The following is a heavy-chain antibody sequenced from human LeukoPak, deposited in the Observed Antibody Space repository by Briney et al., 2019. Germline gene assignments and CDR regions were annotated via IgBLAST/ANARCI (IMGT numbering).Heavy chain of an antibody. D-gene: IGHD6-6*01. CDR3: AKAAQVAGRPNLGGHFDY. J-gene: IGHJ4*02. CDR2: INRDGSST. CDR1: GFTFSSYW. Sequence: SGGSLRLSCAVSGFTFSSYWMLWVRQAPGKGLVWVSRINRDGSSTSYADSVKRRFTISRDNTKNTLHLQMNSLRAEDTAVYYCAKAAQVAGRPNLGGHFDYWGQGTLVTVSS. V-gene: IGHV3-74*01.